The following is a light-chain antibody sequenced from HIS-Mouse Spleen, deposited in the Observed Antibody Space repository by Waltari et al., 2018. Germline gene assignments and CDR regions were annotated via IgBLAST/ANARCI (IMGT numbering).Light chain of an antibody. Sequence: QSALTQPASVSGSPGQSITISCTGTSSDVGGSNYVSWYQQHPGKAPNPMIYEVSIRPAGVSNRVSGSKSGNTASLTISGLQAEDEAEYYCSSYTSSSTVVFGGGTKLTVL. CDR1: SSDVGGSNY. J-gene: IGLJ2*01. CDR2: EVS. CDR3: SSYTSSSTVV. V-gene: IGLV2-14*01.